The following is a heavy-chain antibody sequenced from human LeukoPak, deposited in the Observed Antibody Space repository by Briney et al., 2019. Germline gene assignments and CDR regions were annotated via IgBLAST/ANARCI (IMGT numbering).Heavy chain of an antibody. D-gene: IGHD6-19*01. J-gene: IGHJ4*02. CDR1: GFTFTSSA. V-gene: IGHV1-58*02. Sequence: SVKVSCKASGFTFTSSAMQWVRQARGQRLEWIGWIVVGSGNTNYAQKFQERVTITRDMSTSTACMELSSLRSEDTAVYYCAAPTDGAVAGTSDYWGQGTLVTVSS. CDR3: AAPTDGAVAGTSDY. CDR2: IVVGSGNT.